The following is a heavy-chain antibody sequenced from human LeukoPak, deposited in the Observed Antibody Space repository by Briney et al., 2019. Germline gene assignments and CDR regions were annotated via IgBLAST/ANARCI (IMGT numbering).Heavy chain of an antibody. CDR2: IKSKTDGGTT. CDR1: GFTFSNAW. CDR3: TSVLRYFDWLFDLAFDI. V-gene: IGHV3-15*01. J-gene: IGHJ3*02. D-gene: IGHD3-9*01. Sequence: SGGSLRLSCAASGFTFSNAWMSWVRQAPGKGPEWVGRIKSKTDGGTTDYAAPVKGRFTISRDDSKNTLYLQMNSLKTEDTAVYYCTSVLRYFDWLFDLAFDIWGQGTMVTVSS.